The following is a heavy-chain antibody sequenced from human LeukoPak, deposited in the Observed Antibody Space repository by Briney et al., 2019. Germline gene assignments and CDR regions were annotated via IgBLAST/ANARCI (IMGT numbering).Heavy chain of an antibody. Sequence: GGSLRLSCAASGFTFSSYWMSWVRQAPGKGLEWVANIKQDGSEKYYVDSVKGRFTISRDNDKNSLYLQMNSLRAEDTAVYYCARVHYDSSGYYEGRSFWFDPWGQGTLVTVSS. V-gene: IGHV3-7*01. CDR1: GFTFSSYW. J-gene: IGHJ5*02. CDR3: ARVHYDSSGYYEGRSFWFDP. CDR2: IKQDGSEK. D-gene: IGHD3-22*01.